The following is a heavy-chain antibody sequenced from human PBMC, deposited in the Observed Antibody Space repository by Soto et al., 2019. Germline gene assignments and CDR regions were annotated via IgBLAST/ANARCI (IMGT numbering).Heavy chain of an antibody. Sequence: EVQLVESGGGLVKPGGSLRLSCAASGFTFSNAWMNWVRQAPGKGLEWVGRIKSKTDGGTTDYAAPVKGRFTISREYSKNTLYLQMNSLKTEDTAVYYCTASTVNSWFDPWGQGTLVTVSS. J-gene: IGHJ5*02. D-gene: IGHD4-17*01. CDR1: GFTFSNAW. V-gene: IGHV3-15*07. CDR3: TASTVNSWFDP. CDR2: IKSKTDGGTT.